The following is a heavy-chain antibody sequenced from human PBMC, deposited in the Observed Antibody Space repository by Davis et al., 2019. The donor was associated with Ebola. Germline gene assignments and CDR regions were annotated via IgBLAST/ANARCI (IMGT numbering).Heavy chain of an antibody. V-gene: IGHV3-23*01. CDR2: ISGSGAST. J-gene: IGHJ4*02. Sequence: GESLKISCAASGFTFSSYAMNWVRQAPGKGLEWVSGISGSGASTYYADSVKGRFTISRDNSKNTLYLQMNSLRAEDTAVYYCAKSGGEYQLLNSMDYWGQGTLVTVSS. CDR1: GFTFSSYA. D-gene: IGHD2-2*01. CDR3: AKSGGEYQLLNSMDY.